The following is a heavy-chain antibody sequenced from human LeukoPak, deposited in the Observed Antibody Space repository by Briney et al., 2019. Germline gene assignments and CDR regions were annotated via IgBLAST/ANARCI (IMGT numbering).Heavy chain of an antibody. V-gene: IGHV3-74*01. CDR2: INSDGSST. CDR3: ARDYGHSRDYGMDV. CDR1: GFTFNNYW. D-gene: IGHD2-15*01. Sequence: PGGSLRLSCAASGFTFNNYWMHWVRQAPGKGLVRVSRINSDGSSTTYADSVKGRFTISRDNAKNTLYLQMNSLRAEDAAVYYCARDYGHSRDYGMDVWGQGTTVTVSS. J-gene: IGHJ6*02.